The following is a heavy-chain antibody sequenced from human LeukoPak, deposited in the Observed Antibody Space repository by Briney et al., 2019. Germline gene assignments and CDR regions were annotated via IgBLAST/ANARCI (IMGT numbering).Heavy chain of an antibody. CDR2: ISAYNGNS. J-gene: IGHJ4*02. CDR1: GYTFTCYG. Sequence: ASVNVSCKSSGYTFTCYGISWVRQAPGQGVEWMGWISAYNGNSNYAQKLQGRVIMTTDTSTSTDYMELRSLRSDDTAVYYCARYSSSWSNFDYWGQGTLVTVSS. CDR3: ARYSSSWSNFDY. V-gene: IGHV1-18*01. D-gene: IGHD6-13*01.